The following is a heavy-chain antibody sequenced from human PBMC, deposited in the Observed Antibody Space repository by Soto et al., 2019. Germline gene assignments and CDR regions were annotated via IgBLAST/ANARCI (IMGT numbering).Heavy chain of an antibody. Sequence: EVQLLESGGGLVQPGGSLRLSCAASGFTFSSYAMSWVRQAPGKGLEWVSAISGSGGSTYYADSVKGRFTISRDNSKNTLYLQLTGLRAGDTAVYYCAKDARSGDYIWGSYRQNDAFDIWGQGTMVTVSS. V-gene: IGHV3-23*01. CDR2: ISGSGGST. D-gene: IGHD3-16*02. CDR1: GFTFSSYA. CDR3: AKDARSGDYIWGSYRQNDAFDI. J-gene: IGHJ3*02.